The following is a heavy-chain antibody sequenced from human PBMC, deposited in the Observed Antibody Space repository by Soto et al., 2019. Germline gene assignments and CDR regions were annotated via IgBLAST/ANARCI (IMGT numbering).Heavy chain of an antibody. CDR2: ISYDGSNK. D-gene: IGHD5-12*01. CDR3: ARDPDVEMATIKGHDAFDI. J-gene: IGHJ3*02. V-gene: IGHV3-30-3*01. CDR1: GFTFSSYA. Sequence: QVQLVESGGGVVQPGRSLRLSCAASGFTFSSYAMHWVRQAPGKGLEWVAVISYDGSNKYYADSVKGRFTISRDNSKNTLYLQMNSLRAEDTAVYYCARDPDVEMATIKGHDAFDIWGQGTMVTVSS.